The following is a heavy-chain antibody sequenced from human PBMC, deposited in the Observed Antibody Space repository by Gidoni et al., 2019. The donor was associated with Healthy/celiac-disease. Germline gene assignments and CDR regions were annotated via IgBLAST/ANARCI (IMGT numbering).Heavy chain of an antibody. V-gene: IGHV4-4*02. Sequence: QVQLQESGPGLVKPSGTLSLTCAVSGGSISSSNWWRWVRQPPGKGLEWIGEIYHSGSTNYNPSLKSRVTISVDKSKNQFSLKLSSVTAADTAVYYCARDQEIEQQLVGGDYYYMDGWGKGTTVTVSS. CDR2: IYHSGST. D-gene: IGHD6-13*01. J-gene: IGHJ6*03. CDR1: GGSISSSNW. CDR3: ARDQEIEQQLVGGDYYYMDG.